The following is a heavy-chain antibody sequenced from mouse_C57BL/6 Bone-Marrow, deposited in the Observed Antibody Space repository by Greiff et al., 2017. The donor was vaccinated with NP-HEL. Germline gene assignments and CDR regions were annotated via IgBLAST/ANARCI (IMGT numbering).Heavy chain of an antibody. Sequence: VQLQQSGPELVKPGASVKISCKASGYTFTDYYINWVKQRPGQGLEWIGWIFPGSGSTYYNEKFKGKATLTVDKSSSTAYMLLSSLTSEDSAVYFCARPEVCQRGYFDYWGQGTTLTVSS. D-gene: IGHD2-10*02. CDR2: IFPGSGST. CDR3: ARPEVCQRGYFDY. J-gene: IGHJ2*01. V-gene: IGHV1-75*01. CDR1: GYTFTDYY.